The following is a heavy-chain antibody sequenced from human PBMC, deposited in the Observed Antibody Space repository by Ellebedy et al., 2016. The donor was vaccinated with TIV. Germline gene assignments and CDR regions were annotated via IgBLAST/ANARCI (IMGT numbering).Heavy chain of an antibody. CDR3: ARRGSTSWSYNDFDP. V-gene: IGHV4-39*01. CDR1: GDSIRNSSNY. Sequence: SETLSLTCTVSGDSIRNSSNYWGWIRQPPGKGLEWIGSKSYSGRTSYNPSLKSRLTISIDTSNQFSLNLRSVTVADTAVYYCARRGSTSWSYNDFDPWGQGILVTVSS. D-gene: IGHD6-13*01. J-gene: IGHJ5*02. CDR2: KSYSGRT.